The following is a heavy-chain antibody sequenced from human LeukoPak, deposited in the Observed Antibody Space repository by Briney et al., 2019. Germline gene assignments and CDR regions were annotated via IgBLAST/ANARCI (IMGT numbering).Heavy chain of an antibody. CDR3: ARISREAGTN. CDR2: INHSGST. CDR1: GGSFSGYY. D-gene: IGHD6-19*01. Sequence: NASETLSLTCAVYGGSFSGYYWSWIRQPPGKGLEWIGEINHSGSTNYNPSLKSRVTISVDTSKNQFSLKLSSVTAADTAVYCCARISREAGTNWGQGTLVTVSS. V-gene: IGHV4-34*01. J-gene: IGHJ4*02.